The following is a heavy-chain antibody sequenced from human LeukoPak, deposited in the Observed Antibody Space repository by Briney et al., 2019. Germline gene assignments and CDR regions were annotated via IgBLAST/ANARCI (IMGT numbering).Heavy chain of an antibody. V-gene: IGHV4-38-2*02. Sequence: SETLSLTCAVSGFSITTNYYWGCIRQSPQMGLEWIGSIYQDGSTYYNPSLKSRATILVDTSNNRFSLELTALTAADTALYYCARDPTNYRTGAFDYWGQGTPVTVSS. CDR1: GFSITTNYY. D-gene: IGHD4/OR15-4a*01. J-gene: IGHJ4*02. CDR3: ARDPTNYRTGAFDY. CDR2: IYQDGST.